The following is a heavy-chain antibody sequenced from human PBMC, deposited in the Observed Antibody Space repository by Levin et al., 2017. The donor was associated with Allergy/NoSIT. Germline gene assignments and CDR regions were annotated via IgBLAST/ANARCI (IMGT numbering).Heavy chain of an antibody. D-gene: IGHD2-15*01. V-gene: IGHV3-23*01. CDR3: ARQIGYCSSGTCYFDH. CDR2: ISSDGGST. Sequence: GGSLRLSCEASGFTFSSYAMSWVRQAPGKGLEWISAISSDGGSTYYADSVKGRFTISRDKSKNTLYLQMNSLRAEDTALYYCARQIGYCSSGTCYFDHWGQGTPVTVSS. J-gene: IGHJ4*02. CDR1: GFTFSSYA.